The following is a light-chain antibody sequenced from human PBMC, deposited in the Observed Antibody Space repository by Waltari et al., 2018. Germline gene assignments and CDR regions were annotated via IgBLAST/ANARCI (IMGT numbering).Light chain of an antibody. CDR2: EDI. J-gene: IGLJ3*02. CDR1: ALSKKY. V-gene: IGLV3-10*01. Sequence: SYELTQPPSVSVSPGQTARITCSGDALSKKYAYWYQQKSGQAPVLVNYEDIKRPTGIPERVSGSRSGTTATLTISGAHVDDEADYYCYSTDFSGHDRVFGGGTKLTIL. CDR3: YSTDFSGHDRV.